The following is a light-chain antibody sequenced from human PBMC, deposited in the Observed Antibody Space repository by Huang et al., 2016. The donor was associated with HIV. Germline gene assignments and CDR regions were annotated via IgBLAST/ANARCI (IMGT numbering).Light chain of an antibody. J-gene: IGKJ1*01. CDR2: SAS. CDR3: QQLNTYPRT. V-gene: IGKV1-9*01. Sequence: IQLTQSPSSLSASVGDRVTIACRASQGISSNLAWYQQKPGKAPKLLMYSASTLQSGVPSRFSGRGSVTDFTLTITSLQPEDFATYYCQQLNTYPRTFGQGTKVEIK. CDR1: QGISSN.